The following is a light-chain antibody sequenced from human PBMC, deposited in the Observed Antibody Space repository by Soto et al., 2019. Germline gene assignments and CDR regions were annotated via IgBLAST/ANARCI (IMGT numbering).Light chain of an antibody. CDR1: SSDVGGYYY. J-gene: IGLJ1*01. CDR3: SSYTSSNTFYV. Sequence: QSALTQPASVSGSPGQSITISCTGTSSDVGGYYYVSWYQHHPGKAPKLMIYQVSNRPSGVSNRFSGSKSGNTASLTISGLQAEDEADYYCSSYTSSNTFYVVGTGTKVTV. CDR2: QVS. V-gene: IGLV2-14*01.